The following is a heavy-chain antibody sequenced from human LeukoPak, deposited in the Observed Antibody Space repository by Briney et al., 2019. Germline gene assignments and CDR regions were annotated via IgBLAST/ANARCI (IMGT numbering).Heavy chain of an antibody. CDR1: GGTFSSYA. CDR2: IIPIFGTA. Sequence: GASVKVSCQASGGTFSSYAISWVRQAPGRGLEWMGGIIPIFGTANYAQKFQGRVTITADESTSTAYMELSSLRSEDTAVYYCASARAYYYYYMDVWGKGTTVTVSS. J-gene: IGHJ6*03. CDR3: ASARAYYYYYMDV. D-gene: IGHD3-10*01. V-gene: IGHV1-69*13.